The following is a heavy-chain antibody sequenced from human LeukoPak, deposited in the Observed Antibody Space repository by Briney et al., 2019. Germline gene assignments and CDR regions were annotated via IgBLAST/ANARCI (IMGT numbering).Heavy chain of an antibody. V-gene: IGHV1-3*01. CDR1: GYTFTTYA. CDR2: INAGNGNT. CDR3: ARSFTGGYDRRYFDV. D-gene: IGHD3-22*01. Sequence: ASVKVSCKASGYTFTTYALHWVRQAPGQRLEWMGWINAGNGNTKYSQKFQGRVTITRDTSASTAYMELSSLRSEDTAVYYCARSFTGGYDRRYFDVWGRGTLVTVSS. J-gene: IGHJ2*01.